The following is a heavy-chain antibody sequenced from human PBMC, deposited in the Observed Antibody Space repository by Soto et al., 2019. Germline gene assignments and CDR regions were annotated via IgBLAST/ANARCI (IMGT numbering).Heavy chain of an antibody. CDR3: ARDRGYPDSFNI. D-gene: IGHD3-10*01. J-gene: IGHJ3*02. Sequence: PVGSLRLSCAASGFNFGPFWMHWVRQAPGKGLVWVSHINSDGSTIVYADSVKGRFTISRDNAKSTLFLQMNSLRAEDTAVYYCARDRGYPDSFNIWGQGTTVTVSS. CDR1: GFNFGPFW. V-gene: IGHV3-74*01. CDR2: INSDGSTI.